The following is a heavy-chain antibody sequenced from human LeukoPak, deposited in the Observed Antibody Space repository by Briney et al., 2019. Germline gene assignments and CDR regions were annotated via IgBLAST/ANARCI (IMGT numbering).Heavy chain of an antibody. CDR2: IWNDGSNK. V-gene: IGHV3-33*01. D-gene: IGHD1-26*01. J-gene: IGHJ4*02. CDR3: ARDGWELLRDLGPLNY. Sequence: GGSLRLSCAASGYTFSTYGMHWVRQAPGKGLEWVAVIWNDGSNKYYADSVKGRFTISRDNSRNTLYLQMNSLGGEDTAVYYCARDGWELLRDLGPLNYWGQGTLVTVSS. CDR1: GYTFSTYG.